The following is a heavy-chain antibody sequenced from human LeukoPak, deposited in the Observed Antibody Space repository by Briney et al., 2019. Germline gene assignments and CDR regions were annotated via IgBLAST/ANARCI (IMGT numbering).Heavy chain of an antibody. J-gene: IGHJ6*02. CDR3: ERGPEPTADYYYGMDV. CDR2: IIPILGIA. CDR1: GGTFSSYT. Sequence: GASVKVSCKASGGTFSSYTISWVRQAPGQGLEWMGRIIPILGIANYAQKFQGRVTITADKSTSTAYMELSSLRSEDTAVYYCERGPEPTADYYYGMDVWGQGTTVTVSS. V-gene: IGHV1-69*02.